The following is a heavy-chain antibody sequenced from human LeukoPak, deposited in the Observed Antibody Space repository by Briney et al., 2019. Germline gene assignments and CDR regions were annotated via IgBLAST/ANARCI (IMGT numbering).Heavy chain of an antibody. CDR3: ARGYYGGAVDS. CDR2: MYTNGES. J-gene: IGHJ4*02. V-gene: IGHV4-4*07. Sequence: SETLSLTCTVSRGSINNQYWSWIRQPAGKGLEWIGRMYTNGESDYNPSLKSRVAMSVDTSKSQFSLKLNYMTAADTALYYCARGYYGGAVDSWGQGILVIVSS. CDR1: RGSINNQY. D-gene: IGHD3-16*01.